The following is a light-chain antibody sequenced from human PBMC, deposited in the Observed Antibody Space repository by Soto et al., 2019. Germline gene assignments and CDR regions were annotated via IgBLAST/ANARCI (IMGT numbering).Light chain of an antibody. CDR3: QHSYSTTIT. Sequence: THMTQPPSSLSASVGDIVTITCRASQSISSYLNWYHQKPGKAPKLLIYAASSLQSGVPSRFSGSGSGTDFTLTIISLQPEDFAPYYCQHSYSTTITFGQGTRLEIK. J-gene: IGKJ5*01. V-gene: IGKV1-39*01. CDR2: AAS. CDR1: QSISSY.